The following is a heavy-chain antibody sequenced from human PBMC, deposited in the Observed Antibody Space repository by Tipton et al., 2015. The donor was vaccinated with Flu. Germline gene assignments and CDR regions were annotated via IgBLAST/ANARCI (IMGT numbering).Heavy chain of an antibody. CDR1: GGSFSAYY. J-gene: IGHJ4*02. Sequence: TLSLTCAVYGGSFSAYYWSWIRQPPGKGLEWIGTVSYSGTAYYNPSLQSRLTISLDTSKNHFSLKLKSATATDTAVYYCASRGTEDSFPVDHWGQGTLVTVSS. D-gene: IGHD3-16*01. V-gene: IGHV4-34*01. CDR3: ASRGTEDSFPVDH. CDR2: VSYSGTA.